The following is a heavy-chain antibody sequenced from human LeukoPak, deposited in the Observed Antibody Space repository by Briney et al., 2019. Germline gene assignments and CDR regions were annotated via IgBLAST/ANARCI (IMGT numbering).Heavy chain of an antibody. D-gene: IGHD3-22*01. Sequence: GGSLRLSCAASGFTFSSYWMDWVRQVPGKGPVWVSRIGTDGSGAAYADYVRGRFTISRDNAKNTLYLQMNSLRAGDTAVYYCARAKNDYDSSGFASFDYWGQGALVTVSS. CDR1: GFTFSSYW. CDR2: IGTDGSGA. J-gene: IGHJ4*02. V-gene: IGHV3-74*01. CDR3: ARAKNDYDSSGFASFDY.